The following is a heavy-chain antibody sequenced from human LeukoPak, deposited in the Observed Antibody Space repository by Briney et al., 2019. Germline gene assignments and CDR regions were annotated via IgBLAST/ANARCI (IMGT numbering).Heavy chain of an antibody. D-gene: IGHD4-23*01. CDR1: GGSISSYY. V-gene: IGHV4-59*08. CDR2: IYYSGST. J-gene: IGHJ4*02. CDR3: ARTRAYGGRPDY. Sequence: SETLSLTCIVTGGSISSYYWSWIRQPPGQGREWIGYIYYSGSTNYNPSLKSRVTISVDTAKNQFSLKLSSVTAADTAVYYCARTRAYGGRPDYWGQGTLVIVSS.